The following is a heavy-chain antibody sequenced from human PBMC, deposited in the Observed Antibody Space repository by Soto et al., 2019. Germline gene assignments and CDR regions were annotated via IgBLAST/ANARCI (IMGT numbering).Heavy chain of an antibody. CDR3: AISPTTKPRSGYYYYLDV. CDR1: GYSFTSYW. D-gene: IGHD3-3*01. CDR2: IYPGDSDT. V-gene: IGHV5-51*01. Sequence: PGESLKISCKGSGYSFTSYWIGWVRQMPGKGLEWMGIIYPGDSDTRYSPSFQGQVTISADKSISTAYLQWSSLKASDTAMYYCAISPTTKPRSGYYYYLDVWGKGSTVTVSS. J-gene: IGHJ6*03.